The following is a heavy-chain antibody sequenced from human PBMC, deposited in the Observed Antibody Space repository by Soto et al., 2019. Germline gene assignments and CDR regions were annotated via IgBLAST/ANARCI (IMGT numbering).Heavy chain of an antibody. D-gene: IGHD3-10*01. CDR1: GGSVSSGSYY. Sequence: PSETLSLTCTVSGGSVSSGSYYWSWIRQPPGKGLEWIGYIYYSGSTNYNPSLKSRVTISVDTSKNQFSLKLSSVTAADTAVYYCARGVLLGERKPFDYWGQGTLVTVSS. J-gene: IGHJ4*02. V-gene: IGHV4-61*01. CDR3: ARGVLLGERKPFDY. CDR2: IYYSGST.